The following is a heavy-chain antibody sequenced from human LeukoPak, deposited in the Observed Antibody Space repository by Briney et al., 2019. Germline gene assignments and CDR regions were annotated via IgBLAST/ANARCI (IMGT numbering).Heavy chain of an antibody. Sequence: GESLKISCKGSGYSFTSYWIGWVRQLPGKGLEWMGIIYPGDSDTRYSPSFQGQVTISADKSVSTAYLQWSSLKASDTAMYYCARQNGAVAGPFDYWGQGTLVTVSS. J-gene: IGHJ4*02. V-gene: IGHV5-51*01. CDR2: IYPGDSDT. D-gene: IGHD6-19*01. CDR1: GYSFTSYW. CDR3: ARQNGAVAGPFDY.